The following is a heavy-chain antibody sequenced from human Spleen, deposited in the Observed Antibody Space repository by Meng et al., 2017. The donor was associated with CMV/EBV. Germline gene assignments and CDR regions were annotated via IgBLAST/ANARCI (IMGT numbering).Heavy chain of an antibody. V-gene: IGHV3-11*01. CDR1: GFTFRDYF. D-gene: IGHD3-16*01. Sequence: GALILSGSASGFTFRDYFMSWIRQAPGKGLEWVSYISGSGTTIYYADSVKGRFTISRDNAKNSLYLQMDSLRAEDTAVYYCSVGGVAWGQGTMVTVSS. J-gene: IGHJ3*01. CDR3: SVGGVA. CDR2: ISGSGTTI.